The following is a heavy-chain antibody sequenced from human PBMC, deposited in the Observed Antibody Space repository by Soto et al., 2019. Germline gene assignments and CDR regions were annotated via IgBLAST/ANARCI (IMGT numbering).Heavy chain of an antibody. CDR2: VIPILRQA. V-gene: IGHV1-69*01. J-gene: IGHJ4*02. D-gene: IGHD3-10*01. CDR3: ARVVGIGAPPGTDY. Sequence: QVLLVQSGAEVKKPGSSVKVSCKASGGIFSSYAISWLRQAPGQGLEWMGAVIPILRQAYYAQDFQDRVSITADESARTTYLELSSLRSYDTAVYFYARVVGIGAPPGTDYWGQGTLVTVSS. CDR1: GGIFSSYA.